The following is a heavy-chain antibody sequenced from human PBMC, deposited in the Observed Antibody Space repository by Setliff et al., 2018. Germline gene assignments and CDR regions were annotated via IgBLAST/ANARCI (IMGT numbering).Heavy chain of an antibody. V-gene: IGHV5-51*01. Sequence: GESLKISCKGSGYRFTTYWIGWVRQMPGKGLQLMGIIYPGDSDTRYSPSFQGQVTISADKSISTAYLQWSSLKASDSAMYYCARSPLDDAFDIWGQGTMVTVSS. J-gene: IGHJ3*02. CDR2: IYPGDSDT. CDR3: ARSPLDDAFDI. CDR1: GYRFTTYW.